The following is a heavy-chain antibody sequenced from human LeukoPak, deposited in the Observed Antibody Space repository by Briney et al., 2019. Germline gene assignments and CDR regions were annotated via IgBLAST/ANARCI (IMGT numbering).Heavy chain of an antibody. CDR3: ARDGRSGNFDK. CDR2: TSGDGITT. V-gene: IGHV3-43*02. CDR1: GFTFHNYA. D-gene: IGHD5-12*01. Sequence: GGSLRLSCAASGFTFHNYAIHWVRQAPGRGLEWVSLTSGDGITTYFADSVKGRFTISRDTAKNTLYLQMNSLRAEDTAVYYCARDGRSGNFDKWGQGTLVSVSS. J-gene: IGHJ4*02.